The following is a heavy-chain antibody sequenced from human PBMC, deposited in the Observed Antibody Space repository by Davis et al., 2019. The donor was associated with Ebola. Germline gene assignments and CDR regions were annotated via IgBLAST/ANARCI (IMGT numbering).Heavy chain of an antibody. D-gene: IGHD4-17*01. CDR2: LGLSADT. J-gene: IGHJ4*02. V-gene: IGHV3-23*01. CDR3: ARVGAVTAFFDY. Sequence: GESLKISCAASGFVFSSYVMSWVRRAPGKGLEWVSTLGLSADTYYADSVKGRFTISRDNAKNTLYLQMNSLTAEDTAVYYCARVGAVTAFFDYWGQGTLVTVSS. CDR1: GFVFSSYV.